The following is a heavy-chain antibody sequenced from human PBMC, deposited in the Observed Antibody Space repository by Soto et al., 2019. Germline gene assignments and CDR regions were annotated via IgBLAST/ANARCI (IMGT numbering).Heavy chain of an antibody. J-gene: IGHJ6*03. CDR3: ARGDHCSSTSCYVLYYYYMDV. D-gene: IGHD2-2*01. CDR2: ISSSSSYI. CDR1: GFTFSSYS. Sequence: GGSLRLSCAASGFTFSSYSMNWVRQAPGKGLEWVSSISSSSSYIYYADSVKGRFTISRDNAKNSLYLQMNSLRAEDTAVYYCARGDHCSSTSCYVLYYYYMDVWGKGTTVTVSS. V-gene: IGHV3-21*01.